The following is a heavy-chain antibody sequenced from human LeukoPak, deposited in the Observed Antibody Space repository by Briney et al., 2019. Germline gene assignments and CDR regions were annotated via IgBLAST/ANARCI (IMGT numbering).Heavy chain of an antibody. CDR2: ISSSSSTI. D-gene: IGHD3-3*01. CDR1: GFTFSSYS. V-gene: IGHV3-48*01. J-gene: IGHJ4*02. Sequence: AGGSLSLSCAASGFTFSSYSMNWVRQAPGKGLEWVSYISSSSSTIYYADSVKGRFTISRDNAKNSLYLQMNSLRAEDTAVYYCAREGGRYDFWSGYYEKSFDYWGQGTLVTVSS. CDR3: AREGGRYDFWSGYYEKSFDY.